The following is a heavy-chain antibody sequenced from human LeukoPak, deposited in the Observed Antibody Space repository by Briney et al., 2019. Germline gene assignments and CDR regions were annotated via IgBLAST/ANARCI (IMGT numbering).Heavy chain of an antibody. V-gene: IGHV1-46*01. Sequence: ASVKVSCKASGYTFTSYYMHWVRQAPGQGLEWMGIINPSGGSTSYAQKFQGSVTMTRDTSTSTVYMQLSSLRSEDTAVYCCATHCRSTSCPFDAFDIGSRGTMVTASS. D-gene: IGHD2-2*01. CDR3: ATHCRSTSCPFDAFDI. CDR1: GYTFTSYY. CDR2: INPSGGST. J-gene: IGHJ3*02.